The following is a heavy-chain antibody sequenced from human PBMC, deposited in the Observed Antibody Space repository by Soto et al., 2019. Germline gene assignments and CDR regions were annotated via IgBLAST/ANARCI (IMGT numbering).Heavy chain of an antibody. Sequence: SETLSLTCTVPGASISSSNWWSWVRQAPGKGLEWIGEIHHGGSTNYNPSLESRVTISVDKSKNQFSLKLSSVTAADTAVYYCARRGSYPYFDYWGQGTLVTVSS. CDR1: GASISSSNW. V-gene: IGHV4-4*02. CDR2: IHHGGST. D-gene: IGHD1-26*01. J-gene: IGHJ4*02. CDR3: ARRGSYPYFDY.